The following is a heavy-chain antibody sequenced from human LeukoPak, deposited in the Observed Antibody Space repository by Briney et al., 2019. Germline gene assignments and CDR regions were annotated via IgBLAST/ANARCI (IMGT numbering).Heavy chain of an antibody. CDR2: IYYSGST. Sequence: SETLSLTCTVSGGSISSYYWSWIRQPPGKGLEWIGYIYYSGSTNYNPSLKSRVTISVDTSKNQFSLKLSSVTAADTAVYYGARDSGPYYSSYDGWGQGTLVTVSS. CDR1: GGSISSYY. V-gene: IGHV4-59*01. CDR3: ARDSGPYYSSYDG. J-gene: IGHJ4*02. D-gene: IGHD6-6*01.